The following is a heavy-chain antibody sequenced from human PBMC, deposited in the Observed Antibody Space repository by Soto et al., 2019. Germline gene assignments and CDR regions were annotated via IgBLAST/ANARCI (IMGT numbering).Heavy chain of an antibody. Sequence: SETPSLARTVSGGSISSYYWSWVRQPPGKGLEWIGYIYYSGSTNYNPSLKSRVTISVGTSKNQFSLKVSSVTAADTAVYYCARLFVATATTDFYTWGQENMLTVSS. CDR3: ARLFVATATTDFYT. CDR1: GGSISSYY. J-gene: IGHJ4*03. D-gene: IGHD4-17*01. CDR2: IYYSGST. V-gene: IGHV4-59*12.